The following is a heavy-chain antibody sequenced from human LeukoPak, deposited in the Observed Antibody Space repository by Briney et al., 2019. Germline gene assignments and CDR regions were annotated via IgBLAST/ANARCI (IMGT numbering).Heavy chain of an antibody. Sequence: SETLSLTCTVSGGSISSYYWSWIRQPPGKGLEWIGYIYYSGSTNYNPSLKSRVTISVDTSKNQFSLKLNSVTAADTAVYYCAKCWTSGSYCPFDYWGQGTLVTVSS. CDR1: GGSISSYY. CDR3: AKCWTSGSYCPFDY. CDR2: IYYSGST. J-gene: IGHJ4*02. V-gene: IGHV4-59*01. D-gene: IGHD1-26*01.